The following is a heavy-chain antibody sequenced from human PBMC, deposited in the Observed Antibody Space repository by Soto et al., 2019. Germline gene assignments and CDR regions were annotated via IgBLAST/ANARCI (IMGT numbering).Heavy chain of an antibody. CDR2: ISAYNGNR. J-gene: IGHJ4*02. Sequence: GASVKVSCTASGDTFTNFGITWVRQAPGQGLEWMGWISAYNGNRNYAQKLQGRVTMTTDTSTSTAYMELRSLRSDDTAVYYCARDLGQQLVDYWGQGTLVTVSS. CDR1: GDTFTNFG. V-gene: IGHV1-18*01. CDR3: ARDLGQQLVDY. D-gene: IGHD6-13*01.